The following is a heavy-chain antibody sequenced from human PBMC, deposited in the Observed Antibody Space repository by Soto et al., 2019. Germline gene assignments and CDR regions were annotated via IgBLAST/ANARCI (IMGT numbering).Heavy chain of an antibody. Sequence: ASVKVSCKAPGYTFTNFGISWVRQAPGQGLEWMGWISAYNGNTNYAQNFQGRVTMTTDTSTNTAYMELSSLRSDDTAVYYCAREGLVLVPTTVNSDYYYYAMDVWGQGTTVTVSS. V-gene: IGHV1-18*01. CDR3: AREGLVLVPTTVNSDYYYYAMDV. CDR2: ISAYNGNT. D-gene: IGHD2-2*01. CDR1: GYTFTNFG. J-gene: IGHJ6*02.